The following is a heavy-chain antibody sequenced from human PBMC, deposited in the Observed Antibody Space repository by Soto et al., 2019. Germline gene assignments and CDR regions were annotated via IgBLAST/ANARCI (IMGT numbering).Heavy chain of an antibody. CDR1: GCTCINFG. V-gene: IGHV3-30*18. J-gene: IGHJ4*02. D-gene: IGHD3-16*02. Sequence: HSWRAAGCTCINFGVRRVSKEPGKGLAWVAVISYDGSNKYYVDSVKDRFTISSDNSKNTLYLQMNSLRAEDTAVYYCAKENNGGVVVRSCTSYSDYWGQGTLVPVSS. CDR2: ISYDGSNK. CDR3: AKENNGGVVVRSCTSYSDY.